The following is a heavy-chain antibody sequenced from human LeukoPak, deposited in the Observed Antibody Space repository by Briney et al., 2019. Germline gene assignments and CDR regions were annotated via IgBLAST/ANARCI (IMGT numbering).Heavy chain of an antibody. D-gene: IGHD5-12*01. CDR1: GYTFISYY. CDR2: INPSGGST. J-gene: IGHJ4*02. CDR3: ARDRAGYSGYDWVPNYFDY. V-gene: IGHV1-46*01. Sequence: ASVKVSCKASGYTFISYYMHWVRQAPGQGLEWMGIINPSGGSTSYAQKFQGRVTMTRDMSTSTVYMELSSLRSEDTAVYYCARDRAGYSGYDWVPNYFDYWGQGTLVTVSS.